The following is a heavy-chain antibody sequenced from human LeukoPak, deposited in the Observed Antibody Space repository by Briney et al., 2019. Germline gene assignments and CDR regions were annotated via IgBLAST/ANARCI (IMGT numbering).Heavy chain of an antibody. D-gene: IGHD3-22*01. Sequence: PGGSLRLSCAASGFTFSSYWMSWVRQAPGKGLEWVANIKQDGSEKYYVDSVKGRFTISRDNAKNSLYLQMNSLRAEDTAVYYCARGTDSSGPLANYWGQGTLVTVSS. CDR1: GFTFSSYW. J-gene: IGHJ4*02. CDR3: ARGTDSSGPLANY. CDR2: IKQDGSEK. V-gene: IGHV3-7*03.